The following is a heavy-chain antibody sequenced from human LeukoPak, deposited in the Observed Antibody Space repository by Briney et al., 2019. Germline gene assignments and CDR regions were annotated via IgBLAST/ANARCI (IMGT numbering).Heavy chain of an antibody. V-gene: IGHV3-66*01. Sequence: GGSLRLSCAASGFTVSSNYMSWVRQAPGKGLEWVSVIYSGGSTYYADSVKGRFTISRDNSKNTLYLQMNSLRAEDTAVYYCARGYIVVVVAATSYGMDVWGQGTTVTVPS. CDR1: GFTVSSNY. CDR3: ARGYIVVVVAATSYGMDV. J-gene: IGHJ6*02. CDR2: IYSGGST. D-gene: IGHD2-15*01.